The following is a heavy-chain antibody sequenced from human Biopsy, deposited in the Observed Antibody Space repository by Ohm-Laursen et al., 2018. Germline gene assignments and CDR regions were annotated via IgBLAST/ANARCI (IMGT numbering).Heavy chain of an antibody. D-gene: IGHD4-17*01. J-gene: IGHJ4*02. CDR2: ISSDGST. V-gene: IGHV3-74*03. CDR1: GFTFSSAW. Sequence: SLRLSCTASGFTFSSAWMHWVRQAPGKGLVWVSCISSDGSTTYADSVKGRFTISRDNAKNTAYLQMNSLRADDTALYYCATDHYGSINYWGQGTLVTVSS. CDR3: ATDHYGSINY.